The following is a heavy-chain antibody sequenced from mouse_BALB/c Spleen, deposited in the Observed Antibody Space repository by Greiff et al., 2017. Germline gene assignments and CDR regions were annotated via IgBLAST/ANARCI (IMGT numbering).Heavy chain of an antibody. Sequence: EVQLKESGPGLVQPSQSLSLTCTATGYSFTSYYVWNWIRQFPGNKLEGMGYISYSGSTSYNPTLKSRISITRDTSKNQFFLQLNSVTTEDTATYYCARSWPQGFAYWGQGTLVTVSA. CDR3: ARSWPQGFAY. V-gene: IGHV3-2*02. CDR2: ISYSGST. CDR1: GYSFTSYYV. J-gene: IGHJ3*01.